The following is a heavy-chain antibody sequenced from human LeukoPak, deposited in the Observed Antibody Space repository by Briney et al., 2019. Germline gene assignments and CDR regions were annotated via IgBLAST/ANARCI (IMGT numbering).Heavy chain of an antibody. CDR2: IYYSGST. CDR1: GGSISSSSYY. V-gene: IGHV4-39*01. D-gene: IGHD3-10*01. CDR3: ARGTGYGSGSYYYYYMDV. Sequence: SETLSLTCTVSGGSISSSSYYWGWIRQPPGKGLEWIGSIYYSGSTYNNPSLKSRVTISVDTSKNQFSLKLSSVTAADTAVYYCARGTGYGSGSYYYYYMDVWGKGTTVTISS. J-gene: IGHJ6*03.